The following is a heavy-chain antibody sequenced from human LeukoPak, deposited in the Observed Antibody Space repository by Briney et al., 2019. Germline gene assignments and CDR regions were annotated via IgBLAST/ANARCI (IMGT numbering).Heavy chain of an antibody. D-gene: IGHD1-26*01. CDR3: AGYRYSGSLIDY. CDR1: GGSISSYY. CDR2: IYYSGST. Sequence: PSETLSLTCTVSGGSISSYYWSWIRQPPGKGLEWIGYIYYSGSTNYNPSLKSRVTISVDTSKNQFSLKLSSVTAADTAVYYCAGYRYSGSLIDYWGQGTLVTVSS. J-gene: IGHJ4*02. V-gene: IGHV4-59*01.